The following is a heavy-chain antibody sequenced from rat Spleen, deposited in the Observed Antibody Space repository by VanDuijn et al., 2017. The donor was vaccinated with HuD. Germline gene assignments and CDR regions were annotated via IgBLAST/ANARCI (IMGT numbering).Heavy chain of an antibody. CDR2: INKGCGGA. Sequence: QVQLQQSGAELAKPGSSVKISCKASGYIFTSYDITWIKQTTGQGLVYIGNINKGCGGAYYNGKFKDRATLTADKSSTTAFLRLSSLTPEDTAVYYCARGVVTDYWGQGVMVTVSS. J-gene: IGHJ2*01. CDR3: ARGVVTDY. D-gene: IGHD1-1*01. V-gene: IGHV1-57*01. CDR1: GYIFTSYD.